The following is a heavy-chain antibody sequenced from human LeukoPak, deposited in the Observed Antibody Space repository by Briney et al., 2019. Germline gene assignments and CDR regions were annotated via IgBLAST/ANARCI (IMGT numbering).Heavy chain of an antibody. D-gene: IGHD3-22*01. CDR2: INQGGSVK. CDR1: GFTFRSYW. CDR3: ARESSGYFY. V-gene: IGHV3-7*01. Sequence: GGSLRLSCAASGFTFRSYWMSWVRQAPGKGLEWVANINQGGSVKYYVDSVKGRFTISRDDAKNSLFLQMNSLRAEDTAVYYCARESSGYFYWGQGTLVTVSS. J-gene: IGHJ4*02.